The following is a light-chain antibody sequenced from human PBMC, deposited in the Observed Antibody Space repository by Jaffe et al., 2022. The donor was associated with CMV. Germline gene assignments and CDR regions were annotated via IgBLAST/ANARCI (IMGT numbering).Light chain of an antibody. J-gene: IGLJ3*02. V-gene: IGLV4-60*03. Sequence: QPVLTQSSSASASLGSSVKLTCTLSSGHSSYIIAWHQQQPGKAPRYLMKLEGSGSYNKGSGVPDRFSGSSSGADRYLTISNLQSEDEADYYCETWDLHSRVFGGGTKLTVL. CDR1: SGHSSYI. CDR3: ETWDLHSRV. CDR2: LEGSGSY.